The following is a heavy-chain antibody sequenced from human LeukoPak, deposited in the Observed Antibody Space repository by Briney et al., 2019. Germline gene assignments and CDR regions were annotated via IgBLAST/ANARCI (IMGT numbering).Heavy chain of an antibody. J-gene: IGHJ3*01. CDR1: GGSIRSYY. D-gene: IGHD5-18*01. V-gene: IGHV4-59*08. CDR2: IKYSVKT. CDR3: ARHAEGYDAFGL. Sequence: PSETLSLTCTVPGGSIRSYYWSWIRQTPGKGLEWIGYIKYSVKTNYNPSLKSRVTISVDTSKNQFSLKLNSMTAADTAVYYCARHAEGYDAFGLWGHGTVVTVSS.